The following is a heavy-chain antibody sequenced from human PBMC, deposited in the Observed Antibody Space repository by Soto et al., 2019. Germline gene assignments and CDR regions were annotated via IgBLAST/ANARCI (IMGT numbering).Heavy chain of an antibody. J-gene: IGHJ6*02. D-gene: IGHD2-2*01. CDR3: ARDFVAPARRGYYYYYGMDV. Sequence: QVQLVQSGAEVKKPGSSVKVSCKASGGTFSSYAISWVRQAPGQGLEWMGGIIPIFGTANYAQKFQGRVTITADESTSTAYMELSSLRSEDTAVYYCARDFVAPARRGYYYYYGMDVWGQGTTVTVSS. V-gene: IGHV1-69*01. CDR2: IIPIFGTA. CDR1: GGTFSSYA.